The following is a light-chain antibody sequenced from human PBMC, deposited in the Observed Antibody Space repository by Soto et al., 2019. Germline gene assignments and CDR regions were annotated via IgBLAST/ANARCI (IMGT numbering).Light chain of an antibody. CDR3: HQLNSYPIT. V-gene: IGKV1-9*01. CDR1: QGISSF. Sequence: GDRVTITCRASQGISSFLAWYQQKPGQAAKLLFYSAFTLQSGVPSRFSGGGSGTDFSLIIHGLQPEDFATYYCHQLNSYPITFGQGKRLEI. J-gene: IGKJ5*01. CDR2: SAF.